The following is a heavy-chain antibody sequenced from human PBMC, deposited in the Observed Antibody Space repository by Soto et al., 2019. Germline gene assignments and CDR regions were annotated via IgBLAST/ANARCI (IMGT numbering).Heavy chain of an antibody. CDR2: ISAYNGNT. V-gene: IGHV1-18*01. Sequence: ASVKVSCKASGYTFTSYGISWVRQAPGQGLEWMGWISAYNGNTNYAQKLQGRVTMTTDTSTSTAYMELRSLRSDDTAVYYCARDSPYDCGGDCWAEPRHFYYYGMDVWGQGTTVTVSS. CDR3: ARDSPYDCGGDCWAEPRHFYYYGMDV. J-gene: IGHJ6*02. D-gene: IGHD2-21*02. CDR1: GYTFTSYG.